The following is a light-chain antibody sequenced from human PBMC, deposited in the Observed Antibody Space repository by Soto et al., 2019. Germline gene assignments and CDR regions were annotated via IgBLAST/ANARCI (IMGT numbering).Light chain of an antibody. CDR3: CSYAGTFPYV. J-gene: IGLJ1*01. V-gene: IGLV2-11*01. CDR2: DVS. Sequence: QSALAQPRSVSGSPGQSVTISCTGTSSDVGGYNHVSWYQQHPGKVPKLIIYDVSKRPSGVPDRFSGSKSGNTASLTISGLQAEDEADYYCCSYAGTFPYVFGTGTKVTVL. CDR1: SSDVGGYNH.